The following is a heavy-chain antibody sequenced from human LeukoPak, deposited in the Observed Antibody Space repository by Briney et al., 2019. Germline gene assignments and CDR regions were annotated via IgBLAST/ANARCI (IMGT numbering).Heavy chain of an antibody. D-gene: IGHD3-3*01. V-gene: IGHV4-39*01. CDR1: GGSISSSSYY. J-gene: IGHJ3*02. CDR3: ARLRLRLTSKGQPTSYEAFDI. Sequence: SETLSLTCTVSGGSISSSSYYWGWIRQPPGKGLEWIGSIYYSGSTYYNPSLKSRVTISVDTSKNQFSLKLSSVTAADTAVYYCARLRLRLTSKGQPTSYEAFDIWGQGTGVIVSS. CDR2: IYYSGST.